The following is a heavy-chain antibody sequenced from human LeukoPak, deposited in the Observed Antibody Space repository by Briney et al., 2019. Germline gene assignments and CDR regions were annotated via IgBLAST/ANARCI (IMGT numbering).Heavy chain of an antibody. CDR3: ARDQGLTAPPPYGLDV. CDR2: IIPVLNIT. Sequence: LVKVSCKASGGTFSSSAITWVRQAPGQGLEWMGRIIPVLNITNYAQKFQGRVTITADTSTSTAYMELSSLRSEETAVYYCARDQGLTAPPPYGLDVWGQGTTVTVSS. CDR1: GGTFSSSA. D-gene: IGHD5-18*01. V-gene: IGHV1-69*04. J-gene: IGHJ6*02.